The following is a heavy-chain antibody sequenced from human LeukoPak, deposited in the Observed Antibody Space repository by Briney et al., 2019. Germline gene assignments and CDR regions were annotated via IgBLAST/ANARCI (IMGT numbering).Heavy chain of an antibody. CDR1: GGSISSYY. Sequence: SETLSLTCTVSGGSISSYYWSWIRQPPGKGLEWIGYIYYSGSTNYNPSLKSRVTISVGTSKNQFSLKLSSVTAADTAVYYCARAWAAGDGYPFDYWGQGTLVTVSS. D-gene: IGHD5-24*01. V-gene: IGHV4-59*01. CDR2: IYYSGST. J-gene: IGHJ4*02. CDR3: ARAWAAGDGYPFDY.